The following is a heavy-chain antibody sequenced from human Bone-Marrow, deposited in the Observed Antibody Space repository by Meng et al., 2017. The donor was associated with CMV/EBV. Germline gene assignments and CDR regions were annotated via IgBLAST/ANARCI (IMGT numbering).Heavy chain of an antibody. D-gene: IGHD1-26*01. Sequence: QGQIVQSGAEGKKPGAYGKVSCKASGYTFTGYYMHWVRQAPGQGLEWMGWINPNSGGTNYAQKFRGRVTMTRDTSISTAYMELSRLRSDDTAVYYCARGCRGSYPLVDYWGQGTLVTVSS. CDR3: ARGCRGSYPLVDY. V-gene: IGHV1-2*02. CDR2: INPNSGGT. CDR1: GYTFTGYY. J-gene: IGHJ4*02.